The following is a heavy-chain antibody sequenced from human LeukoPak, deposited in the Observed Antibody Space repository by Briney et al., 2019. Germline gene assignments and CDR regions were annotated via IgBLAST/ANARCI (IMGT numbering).Heavy chain of an antibody. D-gene: IGHD2-2*01. Sequence: GGSLRLSCAASGFTFSSYAMNWVRQAPGKGLEWVSLVSVGGDTTYYADSVKGRFTISRDNAKNSLYLQMNSLRAEDTAVYYCARCPGDIVVVPAARGYYYYMDVWGKGTTVTVSS. J-gene: IGHJ6*03. V-gene: IGHV3-48*01. CDR2: VSVGGDTT. CDR3: ARCPGDIVVVPAARGYYYYMDV. CDR1: GFTFSSYA.